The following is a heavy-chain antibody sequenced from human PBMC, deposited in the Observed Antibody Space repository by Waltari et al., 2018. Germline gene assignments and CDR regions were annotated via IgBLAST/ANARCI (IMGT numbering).Heavy chain of an antibody. Sequence: QVQMVQSGTEVKKPGASVKVSCKASGYTFTDNFIHWVRQAPGQGLEWMGRINPNSGATTYAQMFQGRVTMTRDTSISTAYMEVTGLRSDDTAVYYCARVLSTVQLGIFAYWGQGTVVTVSS. V-gene: IGHV1-2*06. CDR2: INPNSGAT. CDR1: GYTFTDNF. D-gene: IGHD7-27*01. CDR3: ARVLSTVQLGIFAY. J-gene: IGHJ4*02.